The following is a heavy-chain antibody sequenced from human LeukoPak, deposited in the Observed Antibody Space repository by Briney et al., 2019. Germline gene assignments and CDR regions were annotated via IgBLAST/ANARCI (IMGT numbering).Heavy chain of an antibody. V-gene: IGHV3-23*01. CDR2: ISGSGSGGST. D-gene: IGHD2-2*01. CDR3: VRDWYYAPDY. CDR1: GFTFSSYA. Sequence: PGGSLRLSCAASGFTFSSYAMSWVRQAPGKGLEWVSAISGSGSGGSTYYADSVKGRFTISRDNAKNTLYLQMNSLRVEDTAVYYCVRDWYYAPDYWGQGTLVTVSS. J-gene: IGHJ4*02.